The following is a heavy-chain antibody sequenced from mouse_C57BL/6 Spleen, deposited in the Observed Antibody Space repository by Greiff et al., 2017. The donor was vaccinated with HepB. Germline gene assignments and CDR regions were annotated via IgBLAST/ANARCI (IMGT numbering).Heavy chain of an antibody. V-gene: IGHV1-26*01. CDR1: GYTFTDYY. Sequence: VQLQQSGPELVKPGASVKISCKASGYTFTDYYMNWVKQSHGKSLEWIGDINPNNGGTSYNQKFKGKATLTVDKSSSTAYMELRSLTSEDSAVYYCASKPPLGYAMDYWGQGTSVTVSS. D-gene: IGHD4-1*01. CDR3: ASKPPLGYAMDY. J-gene: IGHJ4*01. CDR2: INPNNGGT.